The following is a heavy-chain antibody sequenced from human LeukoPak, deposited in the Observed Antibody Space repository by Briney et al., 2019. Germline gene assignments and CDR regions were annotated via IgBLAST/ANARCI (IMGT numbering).Heavy chain of an antibody. D-gene: IGHD2-2*01. J-gene: IGHJ6*03. Sequence: SVKVSCEASGGTFSSYAISWVRQAPGQGLEWMGGIIPIFGTANYAQKFQGRVTITADESTSTAYMELSSLRSEDTAVYYCARPELDIVVVPAATPDYYYYYMDVWGKGTTVTVSS. CDR2: IIPIFGTA. CDR3: ARPELDIVVVPAATPDYYYYYMDV. V-gene: IGHV1-69*13. CDR1: GGTFSSYA.